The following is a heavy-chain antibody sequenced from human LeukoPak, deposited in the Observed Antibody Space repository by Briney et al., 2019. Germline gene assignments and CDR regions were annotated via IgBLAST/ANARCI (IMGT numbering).Heavy chain of an antibody. CDR1: RVSFSGYA. D-gene: IGHD1-26*01. J-gene: IGHJ4*02. V-gene: IGHV3-33*01. Sequence: PGGSLRLSCAVSRVSFSGYAMHWVRQAPGKGLEWVGLIKYDASDEYYADSVKGRFTISRDDSRNTLYLQMTSLRAEDTAVYYCARGQSVGWEIGVCDFWGQGSLVTVAS. CDR3: ARGQSVGWEIGVCDF. CDR2: IKYDASDE.